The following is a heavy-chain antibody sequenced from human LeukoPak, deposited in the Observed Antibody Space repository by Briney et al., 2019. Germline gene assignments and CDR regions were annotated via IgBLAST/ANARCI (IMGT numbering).Heavy chain of an antibody. D-gene: IGHD3-10*01. CDR2: IYPDDSDT. V-gene: IGHV5-51*01. CDR1: GYSFGNRW. Sequence: GESLKISCKGSGYSFGNRWIGWVRQMPGKGLEWMGIIYPDDSDTISSPSFEGQVTISADNSISTASLQWSSLKPSDTAMYYCARGACGSGTSYNYYGMDVWGQGTTVTVSS. CDR3: ARGACGSGTSYNYYGMDV. J-gene: IGHJ6*02.